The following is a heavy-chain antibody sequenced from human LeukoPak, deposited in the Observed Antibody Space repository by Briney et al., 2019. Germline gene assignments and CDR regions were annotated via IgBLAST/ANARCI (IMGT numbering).Heavy chain of an antibody. D-gene: IGHD1-26*01. CDR2: INPNSGGT. CDR3: ARERGSYSPVDY. Sequence: GASVKVSCKASGYTFTGQYIHWVRQAPGQGLEWMGWINPNSGGTNYAQKFQGRVTMTRDTSISTAYIELSRLRSDDTAVYYCARERGSYSPVDYWGQGTLVTVSS. J-gene: IGHJ4*02. V-gene: IGHV1-2*02. CDR1: GYTFTGQY.